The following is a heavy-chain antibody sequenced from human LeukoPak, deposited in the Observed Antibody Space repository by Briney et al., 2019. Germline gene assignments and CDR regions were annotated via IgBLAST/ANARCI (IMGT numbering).Heavy chain of an antibody. D-gene: IGHD6-13*01. CDR2: INPNSGGT. J-gene: IGHJ4*02. V-gene: IGHV1-2*02. CDR1: GYTFTDYY. Sequence: ASVKVSCKASGYTFTDYYMHWVRQAPGQGLEWMGWINPNSGGTNYAQKFQGRVTMTRDTSISTAYMELSRLRSDDTAVYYCARDLPVAAALLATHFDYWGQGTLVTVSS. CDR3: ARDLPVAAALLATHFDY.